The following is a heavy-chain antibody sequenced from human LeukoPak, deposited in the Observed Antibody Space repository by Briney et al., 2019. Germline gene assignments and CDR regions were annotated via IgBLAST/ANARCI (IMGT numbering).Heavy chain of an antibody. V-gene: IGHV3-9*01. J-gene: IGHJ6*03. D-gene: IGHD3-3*01. CDR3: TKDISYDFRSGYRCMDV. CDR2: INWNSGNT. Sequence: GRSLRLSCAASGFTFDDYAMHWVRQVPGKGLEWVSGINWNSGNTGCADSAKGRFTISRDNAKNSLYLQMHSLRVEDTALYYCTKDISYDFRSGYRCMDVWGKGTTVTVSS. CDR1: GFTFDDYA.